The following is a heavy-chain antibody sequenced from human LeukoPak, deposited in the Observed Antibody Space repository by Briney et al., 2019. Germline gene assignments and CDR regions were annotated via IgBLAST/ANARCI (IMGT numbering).Heavy chain of an antibody. J-gene: IGHJ4*02. D-gene: IGHD6-13*01. CDR3: VKGPLSSGWLQSLPPYCDY. CDR2: ISTNGGST. V-gene: IGHV3-64D*06. CDR1: GFTFSSFA. Sequence: PGGSLRLSCSASGFTFSSFAVLWVRQAPGKALEYASAISTNGGSTYYADSVKGRFTISRDNSKNTLYLQMSSLRDEDTAVYYCVKGPLSSGWLQSLPPYCDYWGQGTLVTVSS.